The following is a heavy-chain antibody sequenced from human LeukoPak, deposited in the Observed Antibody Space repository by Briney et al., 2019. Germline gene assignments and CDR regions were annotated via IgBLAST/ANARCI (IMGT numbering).Heavy chain of an antibody. CDR1: GFTFSSYG. D-gene: IGHD1-14*01. CDR3: AREVFGHAFDI. V-gene: IGHV3-48*01. CDR2: ISSSSTTI. Sequence: GGSLRLSCAASGFTFSSYGMNWVRQAPGKGLEWVSYISSSSTTIYYADSVKGRFTISRDNAKNSLYLQMNSLGPEDTAVYYCAREVFGHAFDIWGQGTMVTVSS. J-gene: IGHJ3*02.